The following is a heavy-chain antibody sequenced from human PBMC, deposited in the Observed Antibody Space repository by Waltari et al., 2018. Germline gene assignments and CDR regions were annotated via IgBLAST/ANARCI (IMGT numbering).Heavy chain of an antibody. CDR3: VREAYLAAGFDF. J-gene: IGHJ4*02. Sequence: EVQLVETGGGFIQPGGSLRVSCAASGFVVSGNFMHWVRQAPGKGREWVSLVNSAGNSFYADAVKGRFTISRDTSKNTLYLQMNSLRVDDTAMYYCVREAYLAAGFDFWGQGTPVTVSS. CDR2: VNSAGNS. CDR1: GFVVSGNF. D-gene: IGHD6-25*01. V-gene: IGHV3-53*02.